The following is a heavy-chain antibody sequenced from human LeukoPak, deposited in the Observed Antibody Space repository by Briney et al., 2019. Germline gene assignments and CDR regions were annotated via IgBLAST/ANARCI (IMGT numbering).Heavy chain of an antibody. D-gene: IGHD3-22*01. V-gene: IGHV4-61*01. CDR2: IYYSGST. J-gene: IGHJ4*02. CDR3: ARDLRDSSGYYYEGYFDY. CDR1: GGSVSSASYY. Sequence: PSETLSLTCTVSGGSVSSASYYWSWIRQPPGKGLEWIGFIYYSGSTNYNPSLKSRVTISVDTSKNQFSLKLSSVTAADTAVYYCARDLRDSSGYYYEGYFDYWGQGTLVTVSS.